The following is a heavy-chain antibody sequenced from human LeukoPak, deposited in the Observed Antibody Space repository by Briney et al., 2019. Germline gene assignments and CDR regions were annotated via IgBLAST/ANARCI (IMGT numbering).Heavy chain of an antibody. Sequence: GGSLRLSCAASGFSFSRFGMNWVRQLPGKRLEWVAYVSGSGSTVYYADSVKGRFTISRDNGKSSLYLQMNSLRVEDTALYYCVRQFASWGQGTLVTVSS. CDR1: GFSFSRFG. CDR3: VRQFAS. V-gene: IGHV3-48*01. CDR2: VSGSGSTV. J-gene: IGHJ4*02.